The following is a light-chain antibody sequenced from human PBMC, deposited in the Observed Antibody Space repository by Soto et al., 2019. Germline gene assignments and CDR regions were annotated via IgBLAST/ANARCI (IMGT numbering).Light chain of an antibody. J-gene: IGLJ1*01. CDR1: SSNIGAGHG. CDR3: QSYDSSLSGSRV. CDR2: GNN. Sequence: QSVLTQPPSVSGALGQRVTISCTGSSSNIGAGHGVHWYQQLPGTAPKLLIYGNNNRPSGVPDRFSGSKSDTSASLAITGLQAEDEGEYYCQSYDSSLSGSRVFGTGTKLTVL. V-gene: IGLV1-40*01.